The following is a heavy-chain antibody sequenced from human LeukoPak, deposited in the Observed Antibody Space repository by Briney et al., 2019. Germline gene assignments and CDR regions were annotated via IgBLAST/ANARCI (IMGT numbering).Heavy chain of an antibody. CDR1: GGTFSSYA. CDR3: ARTTNPWGIYGSGSYSGYMDV. J-gene: IGHJ6*03. V-gene: IGHV1-69*13. Sequence: GASVKVSCKASGGTFSSYAISWVRQAPGQGLEWMGGIIPIFGTANYAQKFQGRVTITADESTSTAYMELSSLRSEDTAVYYCARTTNPWGIYGSGSYSGYMDVWGKGTTVTISS. CDR2: IIPIFGTA. D-gene: IGHD3-10*01.